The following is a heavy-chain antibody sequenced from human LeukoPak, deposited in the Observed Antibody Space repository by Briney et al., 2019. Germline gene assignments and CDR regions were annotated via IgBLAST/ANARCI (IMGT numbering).Heavy chain of an antibody. CDR3: ARDGAVPLDY. V-gene: IGHV3-23*01. J-gene: IGHJ4*02. CDR2: ISGSGDST. Sequence: GGSLRLSCAASGFTFSSYAVSWVRRPAAGGGLGWVSAISGSGDSTYYADSVKGRFTISRDNSKNTLYLQMNSLRAEDTAVYYCARDGAVPLDYWGQGTLVTVSS. D-gene: IGHD3-16*01. CDR1: GFTFSSYA.